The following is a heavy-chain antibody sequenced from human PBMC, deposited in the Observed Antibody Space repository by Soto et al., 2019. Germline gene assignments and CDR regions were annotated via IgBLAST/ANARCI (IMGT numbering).Heavy chain of an antibody. CDR2: IYYSGST. CDR3: ARRWGTSFDF. D-gene: IGHD7-27*01. CDR1: GGSISSYY. Sequence: QVQLQESGPGLVKPSETLSLTCTVSGGSISSYYWSWIRQPPGKGLEWIGYIYYSGSTNYNPSLNSRVTISVATSKNQFSLKLTSVTAADTAVYYCARRWGTSFDFWGQGTLVTVSS. V-gene: IGHV4-59*01. J-gene: IGHJ4*02.